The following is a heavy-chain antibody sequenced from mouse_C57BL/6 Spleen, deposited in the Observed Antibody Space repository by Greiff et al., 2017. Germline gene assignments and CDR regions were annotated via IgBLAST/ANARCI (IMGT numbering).Heavy chain of an antibody. V-gene: IGHV7-3*01. Sequence: EVQRVESGGGLVQPGGSLSLSCAASGFTFTDYYMSWVRQPPGKALEWLGFIRNKANGYTTEYSASLKGRFTISRDNSQSILYLQMNALRAEDSATYYCARWGANFYYFDDWGQGTTLTVSS. D-gene: IGHD3-1*01. CDR3: ARWGANFYYFDD. J-gene: IGHJ2*01. CDR2: IRNKANGYTT. CDR1: GFTFTDYY.